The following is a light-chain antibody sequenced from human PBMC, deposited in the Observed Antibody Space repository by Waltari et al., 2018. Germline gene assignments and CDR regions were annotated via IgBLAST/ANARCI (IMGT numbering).Light chain of an antibody. J-gene: IGKJ1*01. CDR3: QQLNSYQWT. Sequence: IQLTQSPSSLSASVGDRVTITCRASQGINNYLAWYQQTPGKAPKLLIYAASNLQSGVPSRFSGSGSGTDFTLTISSLQPEDFASYYCQQLNSYQWTFGQGTKVEVK. CDR1: QGINNY. CDR2: AAS. V-gene: IGKV1-9*01.